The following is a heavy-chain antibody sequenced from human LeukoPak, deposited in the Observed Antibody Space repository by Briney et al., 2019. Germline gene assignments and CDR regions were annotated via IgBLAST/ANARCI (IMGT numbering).Heavy chain of an antibody. V-gene: IGHV1-2*02. Sequence: ASVKVSCKASGYTFTGYYMHWVRQAPGQGLEWMGWINPNSGGTNYAQRFQGRVTMTRDTSISTAYMELSRLRSDDTAVYYCASPREGMGAFDIWGQGTMVTVSS. CDR1: GYTFTGYY. D-gene: IGHD3-10*01. J-gene: IGHJ3*02. CDR2: INPNSGGT. CDR3: ASPREGMGAFDI.